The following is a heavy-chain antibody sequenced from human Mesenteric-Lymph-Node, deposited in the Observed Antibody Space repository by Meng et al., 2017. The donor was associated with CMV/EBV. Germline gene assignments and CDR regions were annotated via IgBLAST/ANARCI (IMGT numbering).Heavy chain of an antibody. V-gene: IGHV4-61*01. J-gene: IGHJ4*02. D-gene: IGHD3-10*01. CDR2: VHYSGST. Sequence: CPVSGGSVSSGNYYWSWIRQPPGKGLECIGYVHYSGSTNYNPSLRSRATVSVDTSKNQFSLKLSSVTAADTAVYYCARSPGYPREFGYWGQGTLVIVSS. CDR1: GGSVSSGNYY. CDR3: ARSPGYPREFGY.